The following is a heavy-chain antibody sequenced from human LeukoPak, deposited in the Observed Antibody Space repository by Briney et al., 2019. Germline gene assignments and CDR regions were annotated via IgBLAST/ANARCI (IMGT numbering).Heavy chain of an antibody. CDR3: ARDHWLFSSKTWYYYGMDV. CDR1: GGSISPYY. Sequence: SETLSLTCVVSGGSISPYYWSWIRQSPGKGLEWIGYIDPSGSASYNPPLKSRVTIFVDTSKNLFSLIFTSVSASDTAIYYCARDHWLFSSKTWYYYGMDVWGQGTTVTVSS. D-gene: IGHD3-9*01. V-gene: IGHV4-59*01. J-gene: IGHJ6*02. CDR2: IDPSGSA.